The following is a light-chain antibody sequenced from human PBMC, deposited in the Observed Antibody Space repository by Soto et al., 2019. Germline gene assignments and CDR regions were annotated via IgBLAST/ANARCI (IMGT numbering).Light chain of an antibody. CDR2: RND. V-gene: IGLV1-47*01. CDR3: AAWDDSLSSQ. Sequence: QAVVTQPPSVSGTPGQRVTISCSGSDSNIGNNYVYWYQQFPEMAPKLLIYRNDQRPSGVPDRFSGSKSGTSASLVISGLRSEDEADYFCAAWDDSLSSQFGGGTKVTVL. J-gene: IGLJ2*01. CDR1: DSNIGNNY.